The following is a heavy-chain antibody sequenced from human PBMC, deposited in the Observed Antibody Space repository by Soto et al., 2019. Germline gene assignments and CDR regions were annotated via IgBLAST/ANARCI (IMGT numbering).Heavy chain of an antibody. J-gene: IGHJ6*03. CDR2: INHSGST. D-gene: IGHD2-15*01. CDR1: GGSFSGYY. V-gene: IGHV4-34*01. Sequence: QVQLQQWGAGLLKPSETLSLTCAVYGGSFSGYYWSWIRQPPGKGLEWIGEINHSGSTNYNPSLKSRVTISVDTSKNQFSLKLSSVTAADTAVYYCARASRCSGGSCPSRYYYYMDVWGKGTTVTVSS. CDR3: ARASRCSGGSCPSRYYYYMDV.